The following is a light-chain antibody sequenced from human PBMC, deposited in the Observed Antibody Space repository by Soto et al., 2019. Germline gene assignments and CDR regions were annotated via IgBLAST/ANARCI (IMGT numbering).Light chain of an antibody. V-gene: IGLV1-40*01. Sequence: QSVLTQPPSVSGAPGQRVTISCTGSKYNIGADYDVHWYQQFPGTAPKLLIYGDSNRPSGVPDRFSGSKSGTSASLAITGLQAEDEADYYCQTYDTSLRGSVFGGGTKVTVL. CDR2: GDS. CDR1: KYNIGADYD. CDR3: QTYDTSLRGSV. J-gene: IGLJ2*01.